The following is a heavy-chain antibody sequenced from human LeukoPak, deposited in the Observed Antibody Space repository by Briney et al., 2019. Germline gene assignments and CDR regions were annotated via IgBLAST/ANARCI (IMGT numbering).Heavy chain of an antibody. CDR1: GFTFSSYE. J-gene: IGHJ4*02. CDR3: ARGGGMIAALMWY. Sequence: PGGSLRLSCAASGFTFSSYEMNWVRQAPGKGLEWVSYISSSGSTIYYADSVKGRFTISRDNAKNSLYLQMNSLRAEDTAVYYCARGGGMIAALMWYWGQGTLVTVSS. V-gene: IGHV3-48*03. D-gene: IGHD3-22*01. CDR2: ISSSGSTI.